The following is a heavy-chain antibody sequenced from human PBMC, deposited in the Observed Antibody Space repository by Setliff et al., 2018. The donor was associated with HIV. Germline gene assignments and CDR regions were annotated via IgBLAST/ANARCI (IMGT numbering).Heavy chain of an antibody. D-gene: IGHD1-26*01. CDR3: ARVVRDSGSYWGYHYMDV. V-gene: IGHV3-72*01. J-gene: IGHJ6*03. CDR2: SRNKAHSYTT. Sequence: PGGSLRLSCAASGFRFSDHYMDWVRQVPGEGLEWVGRSRNKAHSYTTEYAASVKGRFTISRADSKNSLYLQMNSLKIDDTAVYYCARVVRDSGSYWGYHYMDVWGKGTVVTVSS. CDR1: GFRFSDHY.